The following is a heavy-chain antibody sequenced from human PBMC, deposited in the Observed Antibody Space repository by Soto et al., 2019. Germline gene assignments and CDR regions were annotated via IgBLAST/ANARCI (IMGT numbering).Heavy chain of an antibody. CDR1: GYTFTSYG. J-gene: IGHJ4*02. D-gene: IGHD4-17*01. CDR3: ARDGATVTTTGAFDY. CDR2: ISAYNGNT. V-gene: IGHV1-18*01. Sequence: VASVKVSCKASGYTFTSYGISWVRQAPGQGLEWMGWISAYNGNTNYAQKLQGRVTMTTDTSTSTAYMELRSLRSDDTAVYYCARDGATVTTTGAFDYWGQGTLVTVSS.